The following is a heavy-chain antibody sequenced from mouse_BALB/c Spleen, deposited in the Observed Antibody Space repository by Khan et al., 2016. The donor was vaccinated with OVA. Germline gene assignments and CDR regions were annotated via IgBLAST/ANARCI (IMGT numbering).Heavy chain of an antibody. V-gene: IGHV5-9-3*01. CDR3: ASESRTMITHYFDY. Sequence: EVELVESGGGLVKPGGSLKLSCAASEFTFGNYAMSWVRQSPKKRRGWVATISSGGISTYYPDSVKGRFTISRDNAKNTLYLQMSSLRSEDTAMYYCASESRTMITHYFDYWGQGTTLTVSS. D-gene: IGHD2-4*01. J-gene: IGHJ2*01. CDR2: ISSGGIST. CDR1: EFTFGNYA.